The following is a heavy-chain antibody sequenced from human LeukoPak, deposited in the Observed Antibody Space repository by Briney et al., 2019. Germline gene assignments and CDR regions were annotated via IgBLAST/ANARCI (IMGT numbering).Heavy chain of an antibody. CDR2: MNPNSGNT. J-gene: IGHJ4*02. V-gene: IGHV1-8*01. CDR1: RYTFTSYD. CDR3: ARVITFGGVIASIDY. Sequence: GASVKVSCKASRYTFTSYDINWVRQATGQGLEWMGWMNPNSGNTGYAQKFQGRVTMTRNTSISTAYMELSSLRSEDTAVYYCARVITFGGVIASIDYWGQGTLVTVSS. D-gene: IGHD3-16*02.